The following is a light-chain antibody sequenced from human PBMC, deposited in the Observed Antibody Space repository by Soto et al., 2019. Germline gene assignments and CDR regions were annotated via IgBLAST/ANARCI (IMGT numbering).Light chain of an antibody. CDR3: QQYNNWPPWT. Sequence: EIVMTQSPATLSVSTGERATLSCRASQSVSSNLAWYQQKPGQAPRLLIYGASTRATGIPARFSGSGSGTEFTLTISSLQSEDFAVYYCQQYNNWPPWTFGQGPKVDIK. CDR2: GAS. V-gene: IGKV3-15*01. J-gene: IGKJ1*01. CDR1: QSVSSN.